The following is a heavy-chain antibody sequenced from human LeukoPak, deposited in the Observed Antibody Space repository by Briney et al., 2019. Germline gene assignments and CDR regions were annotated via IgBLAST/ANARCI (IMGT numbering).Heavy chain of an antibody. D-gene: IGHD2-2*01. Sequence: SETLSLTCAVYGGSFSGYYWSWIRQPPGKGPEWIGEINHSGSTNYNPSLKSRVTISVDTSKNQFSLKLSSVTAADTAVYYCARGLRKYQLPMGSWGQGTLVTVSS. CDR1: GGSFSGYY. CDR2: INHSGST. CDR3: ARGLRKYQLPMGS. V-gene: IGHV4-34*01. J-gene: IGHJ5*02.